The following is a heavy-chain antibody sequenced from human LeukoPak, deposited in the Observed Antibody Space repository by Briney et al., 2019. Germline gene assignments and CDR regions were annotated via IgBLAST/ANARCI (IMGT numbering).Heavy chain of an antibody. CDR2: IRYDGNEK. CDR3: ATWAATILGTDY. D-gene: IGHD3-3*01. CDR1: GFTFSNYP. Sequence: GGSLRLSCAASGFTFSNYPMHWVRQAPGKGLEWVSFIRYDGNEKYYADSVKGRFTISRDNSKNTLYLQMNSLRSEDTAVYYCATWAATILGTDYWGQGTLVTVSS. V-gene: IGHV3-30*02. J-gene: IGHJ4*02.